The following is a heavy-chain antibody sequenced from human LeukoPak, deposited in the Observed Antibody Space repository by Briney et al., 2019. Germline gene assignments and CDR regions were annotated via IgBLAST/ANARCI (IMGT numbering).Heavy chain of an antibody. Sequence: GASVKVSCKASGYTFTSYGISWVRQAPGQELEWMGWISAYNGNTKYAQKLQGRVTMTTDTSTSIAYMELRSLRSDDTAVYYCARGLTDYYLDYWGQGTLVTVSS. CDR1: GYTFTSYG. D-gene: IGHD3-9*01. V-gene: IGHV1-18*01. CDR2: ISAYNGNT. CDR3: ARGLTDYYLDY. J-gene: IGHJ4*02.